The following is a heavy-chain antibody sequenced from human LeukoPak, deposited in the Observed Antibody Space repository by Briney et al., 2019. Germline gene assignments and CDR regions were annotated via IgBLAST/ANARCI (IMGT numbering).Heavy chain of an antibody. CDR2: IYYSGST. V-gene: IGHV4-39*07. Sequence: SETLSLTCTVSGGSISSSSYYWGWIRQPPGKGLEWIGSIYYSGSTYYNPSLKSRVTISVDTSKNQFSLKLSSVTAADTAVYYCARGLAVPGWYFDLWGRGTLVTVSS. D-gene: IGHD3-10*02. J-gene: IGHJ2*01. CDR1: GGSISSSSYY. CDR3: ARGLAVPGWYFDL.